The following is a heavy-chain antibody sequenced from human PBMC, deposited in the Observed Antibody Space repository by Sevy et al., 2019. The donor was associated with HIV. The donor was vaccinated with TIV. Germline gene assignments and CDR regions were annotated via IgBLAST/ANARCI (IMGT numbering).Heavy chain of an antibody. J-gene: IGHJ5*02. CDR2: IFYSGTT. CDR1: GDTISSNSHY. CDR3: ARHATPGLSLFVGSGGFDP. V-gene: IGHV4-39*01. D-gene: IGHD2-15*01. Sequence: SETLSLTCSVSGDTISSNSHYWDWIRQSPGKGLEWIGSIFYSGTTYYNPSLKSRLTISVDTSNNQFFLKLDSVTAADTAVYYCARHATPGLSLFVGSGGFDPWGQGTLVTVSS.